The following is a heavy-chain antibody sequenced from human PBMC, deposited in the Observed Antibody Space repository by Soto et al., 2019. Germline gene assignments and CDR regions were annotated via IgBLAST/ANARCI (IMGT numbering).Heavy chain of an antibody. J-gene: IGHJ6*02. CDR2: ISGSGGST. CDR1: GFTFSSYA. CDR3: AKDSHGGMDV. Sequence: GGSLRLSCAASGFTFSSYAMSWVRQAPGKGLEWVSAISGSGGSTCYADSVKGRFTISRDNSKNTLYLQMNGLRAEDTAVYYCAKDSHGGMDVWGQGTTVTVSS. V-gene: IGHV3-23*01.